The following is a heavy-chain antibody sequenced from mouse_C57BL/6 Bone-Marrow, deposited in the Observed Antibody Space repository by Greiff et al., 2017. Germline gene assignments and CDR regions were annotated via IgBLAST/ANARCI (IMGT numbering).Heavy chain of an antibody. V-gene: IGHV14-4*01. Sequence: EVQLQQSGAELVRPGASVKLSCTASGFNIKDDYMHWVKQRPEQGLEWIGWIDPENGDTEYASKFQGKATITADTSSNTAYLQLSSLTSEDTAVYYCTTYYGDYYYAMDYWGQGTSVTVSS. D-gene: IGHD2-13*01. CDR2: IDPENGDT. CDR3: TTYYGDYYYAMDY. CDR1: GFNIKDDY. J-gene: IGHJ4*01.